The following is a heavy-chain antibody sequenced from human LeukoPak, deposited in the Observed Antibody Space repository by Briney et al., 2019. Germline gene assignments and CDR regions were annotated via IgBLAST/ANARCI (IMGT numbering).Heavy chain of an antibody. J-gene: IGHJ4*02. CDR1: GYTFTGYY. CDR3: ARDVGHYFDF. CDR2: INPNSGGT. Sequence: GASVKVSCKASGYTFTGYYIHRVRQAPGQGLEWMGWINPNSGGTNYAQNFQGRVTMTRDTSTSTAYMELSSLISDDTAVYYCARDVGHYFDFWGQGTLVTVSS. V-gene: IGHV1-2*02.